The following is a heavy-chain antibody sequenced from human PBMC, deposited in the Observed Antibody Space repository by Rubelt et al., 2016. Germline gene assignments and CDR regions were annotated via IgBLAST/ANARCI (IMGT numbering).Heavy chain of an antibody. CDR3: ARDRNYYDSSDYPDY. CDR2: INPNSGGT. V-gene: IGHV1-2*02. Sequence: APGQGLEWMGWINPNSGGTSYAQKFQGRVTMTRDTSISTAYMELSRLRSDDTAVYYCARDRNYYDSSDYPDYWGQGTLVTVSS. D-gene: IGHD3-22*01. J-gene: IGHJ4*02.